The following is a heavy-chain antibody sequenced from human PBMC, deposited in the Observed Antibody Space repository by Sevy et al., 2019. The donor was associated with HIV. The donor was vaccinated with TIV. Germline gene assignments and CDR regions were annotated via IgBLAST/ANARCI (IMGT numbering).Heavy chain of an antibody. CDR2: ISSSSSTI. Sequence: GGSLRLSCAASGFTFSSYSMNWVRQAPGKGLEWVSYISSSSSTIYYADSVKGRFTISRDNAKNSLYLQMNSLRAEDTAVYYCARAAMVQGDDYWGPGTLVTVSS. CDR3: ARAAMVQGDDY. J-gene: IGHJ4*02. CDR1: GFTFSSYS. V-gene: IGHV3-48*01. D-gene: IGHD3-10*01.